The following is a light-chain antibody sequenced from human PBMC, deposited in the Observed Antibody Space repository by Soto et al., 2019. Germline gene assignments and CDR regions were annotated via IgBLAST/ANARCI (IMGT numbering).Light chain of an antibody. CDR1: EAINNNF. CDR3: QQYHLSPLT. CDR2: GAS. Sequence: EIVLTQSPGALSVAPGETLSLSCRASEAINNNFVAWYQQRPGQVPRLLMYGASIRVSGVPDRISGRRSGTGFILNIARVEPEDSAVSFCQQYHLSPLTFGGGTQV. J-gene: IGKJ4*01. V-gene: IGKV3-20*01.